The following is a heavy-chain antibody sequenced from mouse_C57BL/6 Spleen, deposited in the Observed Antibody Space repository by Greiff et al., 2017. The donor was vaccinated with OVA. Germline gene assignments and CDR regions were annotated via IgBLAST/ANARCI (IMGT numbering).Heavy chain of an antibody. Sequence: QVQLQQPGAELVGPGTSVKLSCKASGYTFTSYWMHWVKQRPGQGLEWIGVIDPSDSYTNYNQKFKGKATLTVDTSSSTAYMQLSSLTSEDSAVYYCAGSFDVWGTGTTVTVSS. CDR2: IDPSDSYT. J-gene: IGHJ1*03. V-gene: IGHV1-59*01. CDR3: AGSFDV. CDR1: GYTFTSYW. D-gene: IGHD3-1*01.